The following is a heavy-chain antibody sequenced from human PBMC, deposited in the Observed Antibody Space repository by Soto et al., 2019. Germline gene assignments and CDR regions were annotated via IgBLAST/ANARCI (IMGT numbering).Heavy chain of an antibody. Sequence: SGPTLVNPTQTLTLTCTFSGFSLSTSGMSVSWIRQSPGQALEWLARVDWDDDKYFTTSLRTRLTISKNTPKNEVVHTMTNMAPVDTATYYCAKPGTDGSWFDPWGQGTRVTVSS. J-gene: IGHJ5*02. D-gene: IGHD1-1*01. CDR1: GFSLSTSGMS. V-gene: IGHV2-70*11. CDR2: VDWDDDK. CDR3: AKPGTDGSWFDP.